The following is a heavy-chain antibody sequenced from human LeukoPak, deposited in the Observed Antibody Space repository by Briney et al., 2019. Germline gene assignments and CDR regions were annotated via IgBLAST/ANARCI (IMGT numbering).Heavy chain of an antibody. CDR1: GGSISSYY. J-gene: IGHJ4*02. CDR2: IYYSGST. V-gene: IGHV4-59*01. Sequence: NSSETLSLTCTVSGGSISSYYWSWIRQPPGKGLEWIGYIYYSGSTNYNPSLKSRVTISVDTSKNQFSLKLSSVTAADTAVYYCAREVESYDENYFDYWAREPWSPSPQ. D-gene: IGHD3-16*01. CDR3: AREVESYDENYFDY.